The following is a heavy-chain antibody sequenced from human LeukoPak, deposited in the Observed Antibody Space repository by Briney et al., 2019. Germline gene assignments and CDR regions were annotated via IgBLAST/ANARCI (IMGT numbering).Heavy chain of an antibody. V-gene: IGHV3-21*01. CDR1: GFTFSSYS. CDR3: ARGYSSSWYYFDY. J-gene: IGHJ4*02. D-gene: IGHD6-13*01. Sequence: GGSLRLSCAASGFTFSSYSMNWVRQAPGKGLEWVSSISSSNSYIYYADSVKGRFTISRDNAKNSLYLQMNSLRAEDTAVYYCARGYSSSWYYFDYWGQGTLVTVSS. CDR2: ISSSNSYI.